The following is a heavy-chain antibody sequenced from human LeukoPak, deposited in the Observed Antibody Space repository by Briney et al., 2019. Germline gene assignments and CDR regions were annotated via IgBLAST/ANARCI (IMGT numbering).Heavy chain of an antibody. V-gene: IGHV4-59*01. J-gene: IGHJ4*02. CDR1: GGSISTYY. Sequence: PSETLSLTCTVAGGSISTYYWSWIRQPPGKGLEWIGYIDYSGATNYNPSLKSRVTMSVDTSKHQFSLKLSSVTAADTAVYYCARVCSFCCEYWGQGTLVTVSS. CDR2: IDYSGAT. D-gene: IGHD3-10*02. CDR3: ARVCSFCCEY.